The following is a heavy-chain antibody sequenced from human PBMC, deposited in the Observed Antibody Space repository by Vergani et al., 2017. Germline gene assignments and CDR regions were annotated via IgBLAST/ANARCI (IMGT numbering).Heavy chain of an antibody. CDR2: IWYDSSNK. CDR1: GFTFSSYG. Sequence: QVQLVESGGGVAQPGRSLRLSCAASGFTFSSYGMHWVRQAPGKGLACVAVIWYDSSNKYYADSVKGRFPIARDNSKNTLYLQMNSLRAEDTAVYYCAREMATMRPHYAFDIWGQGTMVTVSS. V-gene: IGHV3-33*01. CDR3: AREMATMRPHYAFDI. J-gene: IGHJ3*02. D-gene: IGHD5-24*01.